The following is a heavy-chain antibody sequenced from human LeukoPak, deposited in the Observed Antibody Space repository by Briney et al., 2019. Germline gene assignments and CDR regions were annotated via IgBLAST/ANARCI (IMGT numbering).Heavy chain of an antibody. CDR3: ASTGSSGYYYFDY. CDR1: GGTFSGYA. D-gene: IGHD3-22*01. CDR2: IIPIFGTA. Sequence: SVKVSCKASGGTFSGYAISWVRQALGQGLEWMGGIIPIFGTANYAQKFQGRVTITTDESTSTAYMELSSLRSEDTAVYYCASTGSSGYYYFDYWGQGTLVTVSS. V-gene: IGHV1-69*05. J-gene: IGHJ4*02.